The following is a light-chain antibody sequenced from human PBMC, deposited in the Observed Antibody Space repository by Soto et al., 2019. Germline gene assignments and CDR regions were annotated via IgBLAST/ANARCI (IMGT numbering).Light chain of an antibody. CDR1: SSEVGAYNY. J-gene: IGLJ2*01. V-gene: IGLV2-8*01. Sequence: QSALTQPPSASGSPGQSVTISCTGTSSEVGAYNYVSWYQQHPGKAPKLMIYEVSKRPSGVPDRFSGSKSGNTASLTVSGLQAEDEADYYCSSYAGSTKVVFGGGNKVTVL. CDR2: EVS. CDR3: SSYAGSTKVV.